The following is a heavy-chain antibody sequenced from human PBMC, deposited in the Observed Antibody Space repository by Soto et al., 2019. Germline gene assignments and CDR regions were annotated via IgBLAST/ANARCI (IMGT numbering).Heavy chain of an antibody. Sequence: PGRSLRLSCAASGFTFSSYAISWVRQAPGKGLEWVSAISGSGGSTYYADSVKGRFTISRDNPKNTLYLQMNSLRAEDTAVYYCAKSGDWGSKAFDIWGQGTMDSVSS. V-gene: IGHV3-23*01. J-gene: IGHJ3*02. D-gene: IGHD7-27*01. CDR2: ISGSGGST. CDR1: GFTFSSYA. CDR3: AKSGDWGSKAFDI.